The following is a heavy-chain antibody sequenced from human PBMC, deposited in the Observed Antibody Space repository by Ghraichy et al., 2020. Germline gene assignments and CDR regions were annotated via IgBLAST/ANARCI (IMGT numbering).Heavy chain of an antibody. CDR2: INYSGST. V-gene: IGHV4-61*01. D-gene: IGHD1-1*01. Sequence: SETLSLTCTVSGGSVSSGSYYWSWIRQPPGKGLEWIGYINYSGSTNYNPSLKSRVTISVDTSKNQFSLKLSSVTAAATAVYYCARGPAPTNGHCMDVWGQGTTVTVSS. CDR1: GGSVSSGSYY. J-gene: IGHJ6*02. CDR3: ARGPAPTNGHCMDV.